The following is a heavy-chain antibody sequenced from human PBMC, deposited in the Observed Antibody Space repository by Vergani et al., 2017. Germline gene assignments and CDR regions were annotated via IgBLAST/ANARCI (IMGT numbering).Heavy chain of an antibody. CDR2: LTGGGGST. CDR1: GFTFSTYA. V-gene: IGHV3-23*01. CDR3: VKYAGRYENLFDS. Sequence: EVQLLESGGSLKQPGGSVRLSCAASGFTFSTYAMNWVRQAPGKGLEWVSALTGGGGSTYYADPFKGRFIISRDNSRDTLYLQMNSLRPEDTATYYRVKYAGRYENLFDSWGQGTLVTVSS. J-gene: IGHJ4*02. D-gene: IGHD1-26*01.